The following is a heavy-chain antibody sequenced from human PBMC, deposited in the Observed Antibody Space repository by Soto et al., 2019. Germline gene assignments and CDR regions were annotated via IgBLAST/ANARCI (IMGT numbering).Heavy chain of an antibody. Sequence: EVQLVESGGGLAQPGGSLRLSCAASGFTFSDYDMNWVRQAPGKGLEWVSYISRFGSTIYYADSVKGRFTISRDNAENSLYLQMNRLRDDDTAVYYCARDFGYDDVWGQGTTVSVSS. CDR3: ARDFGYDDV. J-gene: IGHJ6*02. D-gene: IGHD3-16*01. CDR2: ISRFGSTI. CDR1: GFTFSDYD. V-gene: IGHV3-48*02.